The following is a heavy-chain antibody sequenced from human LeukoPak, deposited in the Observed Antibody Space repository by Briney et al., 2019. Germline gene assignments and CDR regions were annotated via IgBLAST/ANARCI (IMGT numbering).Heavy chain of an antibody. CDR1: GYTFTGYY. V-gene: IGHV5-51*01. CDR2: IYPGDSDT. D-gene: IGHD3-10*01. CDR3: ARGYYGSGSYYPDAFDI. Sequence: KVSCKASGYTFTGYYMHWVRQMPGKGLEWMGIIYPGDSDTRYSPSFQGQVTISADKSISTAYLQWSSLKTSDTAMYYCARGYYGSGSYYPDAFDIWGQGTMVTVSS. J-gene: IGHJ3*02.